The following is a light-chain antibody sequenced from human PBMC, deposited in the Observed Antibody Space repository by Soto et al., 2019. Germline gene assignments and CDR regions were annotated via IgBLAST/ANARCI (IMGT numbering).Light chain of an antibody. CDR2: DAS. J-gene: IGKJ1*01. CDR3: QQYNTYSQT. Sequence: DIQMTQSPPTLSASVGDRVTITCRASQSLSGWLAWYQQKPGKAPKLLIYDASNLEGGVPSRFSGTGSGTEFTLTISSLQPEDFATYYCQQYNTYSQTFGQGTKV. V-gene: IGKV1-5*01. CDR1: QSLSGW.